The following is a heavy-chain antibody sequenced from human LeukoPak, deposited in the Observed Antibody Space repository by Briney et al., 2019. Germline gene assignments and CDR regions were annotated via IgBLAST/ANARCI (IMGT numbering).Heavy chain of an antibody. D-gene: IGHD1-26*01. V-gene: IGHV4-34*01. CDR3: ARGGELRGYFDY. CDR2: INHSGST. J-gene: IGHJ4*02. Sequence: PSETLSLTRAVYGGSFSGYYWSWVREPPGKGLEWGGEINHSGSTNYNPSLKSRVNISVETLKNQFSLNLSSVTAADTAVYYCARGGELRGYFDYWGQGTLVTVSS. CDR1: GGSFSGYY.